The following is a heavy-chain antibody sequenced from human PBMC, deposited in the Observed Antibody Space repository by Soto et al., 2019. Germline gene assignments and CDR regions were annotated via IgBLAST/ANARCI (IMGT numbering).Heavy chain of an antibody. J-gene: IGHJ4*02. Sequence: QLQLQESGSGLVKPSQTLSLTCAVSGGSISSGGYSWSWIRQPPGKGLEWIGYIYHSGSTYYNPSLKRSTTRSVDRSKNQFSLKLSSVTAADTAVYYCAAGGGLPRYYWGQGTLVTVSS. D-gene: IGHD5-12*01. CDR1: GGSISSGGYS. V-gene: IGHV4-30-2*01. CDR3: AAGGGLPRYY. CDR2: IYHSGST.